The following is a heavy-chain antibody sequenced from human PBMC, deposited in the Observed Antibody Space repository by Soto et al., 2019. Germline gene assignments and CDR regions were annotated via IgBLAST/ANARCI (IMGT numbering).Heavy chain of an antibody. D-gene: IGHD5-12*01. CDR2: IGPESGAT. Sequence: ASVKVSCKASGYTFTGHYIHWVRQAPEQGPEWMGEIGPESGATRYAQRFQGRVTMTRDMSITTVYMELNNLRPDDTAVYYCGRGRSGPIVVFHWGQGTPVTVSS. V-gene: IGHV1-2*02. J-gene: IGHJ4*02. CDR3: GRGRSGPIVVFH. CDR1: GYTFTGHY.